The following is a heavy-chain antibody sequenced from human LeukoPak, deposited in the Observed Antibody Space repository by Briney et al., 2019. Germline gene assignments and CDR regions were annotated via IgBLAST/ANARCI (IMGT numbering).Heavy chain of an antibody. Sequence: GASVKVSCKASGGTFSSYAISWVRQAPGQGLEWMGRIIPIFGIANYAQKFQGRVTITADKSTSTAYMELSSLRSEDTAVYYCARGGPDEYEVGVLTGYYNGLDYWGQGTLVTVSS. J-gene: IGHJ4*02. CDR3: ARGGPDEYEVGVLTGYYNGLDY. D-gene: IGHD3-9*01. CDR1: GGTFSSYA. V-gene: IGHV1-69*04. CDR2: IIPIFGIA.